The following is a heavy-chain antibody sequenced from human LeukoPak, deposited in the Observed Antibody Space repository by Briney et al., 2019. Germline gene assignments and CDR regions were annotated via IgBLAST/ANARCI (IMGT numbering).Heavy chain of an antibody. CDR2: ISSSSSTI. CDR3: AKSIAAAGTAWIEGLFDY. CDR1: GFTFSSYS. V-gene: IGHV3-48*01. D-gene: IGHD6-13*01. J-gene: IGHJ4*02. Sequence: QTGGSLRLSCAASGFTFSSYSMNWVRQAPGKGLEWVSYISSSSSTIYYADSVKGRFTISRDNSKNTLYLQMNSLRAEDTAVYYCAKSIAAAGTAWIEGLFDYWGQGTLVTVSS.